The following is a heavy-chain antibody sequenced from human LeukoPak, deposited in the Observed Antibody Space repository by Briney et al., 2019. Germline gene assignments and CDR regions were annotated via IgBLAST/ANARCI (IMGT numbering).Heavy chain of an antibody. Sequence: GGSLRLSCTASGFTFGDYAMSWFRQAPGKGLEWVGFIRSKAYGGTTEYAASVKGRFTISRDDSKSIAYLQMNSLKTEDTAVYYCTRYSSSWYDWFDRWGQGTLVTVSS. D-gene: IGHD6-13*01. J-gene: IGHJ5*02. V-gene: IGHV3-49*03. CDR2: IRSKAYGGTT. CDR3: TRYSSSWYDWFDR. CDR1: GFTFGDYA.